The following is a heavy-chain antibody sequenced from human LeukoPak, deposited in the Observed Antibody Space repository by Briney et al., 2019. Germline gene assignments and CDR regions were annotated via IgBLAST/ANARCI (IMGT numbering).Heavy chain of an antibody. CDR1: GGTFSSYA. CDR2: IIPIFGTA. CDR3: ARGLSSWSPLDY. D-gene: IGHD6-13*01. Sequence: ASVKVSCKASGGTFSSYAISWVRQAPGQGLEWMGGIIPIFGTANYAQKFQGRVTITTDESTSTAYMELSSLRSEDTAVYYFARGLSSWSPLDYWGQGTLVTVSS. J-gene: IGHJ4*02. V-gene: IGHV1-69*05.